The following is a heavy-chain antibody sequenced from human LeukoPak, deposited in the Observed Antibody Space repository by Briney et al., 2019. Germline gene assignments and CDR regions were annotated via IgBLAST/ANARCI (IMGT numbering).Heavy chain of an antibody. V-gene: IGHV4-31*03. J-gene: IGHJ4*02. CDR1: VASISRGGYY. CDR3: ARYYFDSSCYYYFDY. CDR2: IYYSGST. Sequence: SQTLSLTRTVSVASISRGGYYWSWIRQHPGKGLEWVGYIYYSGSTYYNQSLKSRVTISVDTSKNQFSLKLSSVTAADTAVYYCARYYFDSSCYYYFDYWGQGTLVTVSS. D-gene: IGHD3-22*01.